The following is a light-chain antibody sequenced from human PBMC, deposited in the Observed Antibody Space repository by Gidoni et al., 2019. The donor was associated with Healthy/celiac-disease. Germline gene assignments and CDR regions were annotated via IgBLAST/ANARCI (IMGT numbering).Light chain of an antibody. CDR3: QQYGSSPKT. CDR1: QSVSSSY. CDR2: GAS. V-gene: IGKV3-20*01. Sequence: DIVLPQSPGTLSLSPGERATLSCRASQSVSSSYLAWYQQKPGQAPRLLSYGASSRATGIPDRFSGSGSGTDFTLTISRLVPEDFAGYYCQQYGSSPKTFXQXTKVEIK. J-gene: IGKJ1*01.